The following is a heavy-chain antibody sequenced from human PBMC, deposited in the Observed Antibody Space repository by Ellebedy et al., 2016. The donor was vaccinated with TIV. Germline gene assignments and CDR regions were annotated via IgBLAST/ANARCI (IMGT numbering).Heavy chain of an antibody. Sequence: PGGSLRLSCAASRFTFSRYWMNWVRQAPGKGLEWVASIKQDGSEEYYVDSAKGRFTISRDNAQQSLYLQMNSLRVEDTAVYYCARDPATTVRPWWYVDLWGRGTLVTVSS. D-gene: IGHD4-17*01. CDR3: ARDPATTVRPWWYVDL. CDR1: RFTFSRYW. J-gene: IGHJ2*01. V-gene: IGHV3-7*01. CDR2: IKQDGSEE.